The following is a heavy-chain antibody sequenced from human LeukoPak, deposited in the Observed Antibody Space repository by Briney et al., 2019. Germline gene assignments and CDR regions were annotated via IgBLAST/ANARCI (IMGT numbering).Heavy chain of an antibody. CDR3: AKRGVVIRVILVGYHKEAYYFDS. CDR2: ISDSGGST. V-gene: IGHV3-23*01. CDR1: GITLSNYG. Sequence: GGSLRLSCAVSGITLSNYGMSWVRQAPGKGLEWVAGISDSGGSTNYADSVKGRFTISRDNPKNTRNLQMNSLRAEDTAVYFCAKRGVVIRVILVGYHKEAYYFDSWGQGALVTVSS. D-gene: IGHD3-22*01. J-gene: IGHJ4*02.